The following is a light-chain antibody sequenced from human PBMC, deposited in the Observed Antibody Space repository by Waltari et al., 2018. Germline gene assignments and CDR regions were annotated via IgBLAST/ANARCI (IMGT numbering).Light chain of an antibody. J-gene: IGLJ2*01. CDR3: SSYTSSSAFVV. V-gene: IGLV2-14*01. Sequence: QSALTQPASVSGSPGQSITISCTGTSSDVGGFNYVSWYQQHPGKAPKLMIYEYTNRPSGVSNRFSGAKSGNTASLTISVLQAKDEADYYCSSYTSSSAFVVFGGGTKLTVL. CDR1: SSDVGGFNY. CDR2: EYT.